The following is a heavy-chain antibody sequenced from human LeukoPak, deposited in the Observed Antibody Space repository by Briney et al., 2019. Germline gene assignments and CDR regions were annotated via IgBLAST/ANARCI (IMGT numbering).Heavy chain of an antibody. V-gene: IGHV3-74*01. CDR1: GFTFSSYW. Sequence: SGGSLRLSCAASGFTFSSYWMHWVRQPSGKGLVWVSRINRDGSGTSYVDSVKGRFTISRDNPKSTVYLQMNSLRAEDTAVYYCARGSNYGMDVWGQGTTVTVSS. CDR3: ARGSNYGMDV. J-gene: IGHJ6*02. CDR2: INRDGSGT.